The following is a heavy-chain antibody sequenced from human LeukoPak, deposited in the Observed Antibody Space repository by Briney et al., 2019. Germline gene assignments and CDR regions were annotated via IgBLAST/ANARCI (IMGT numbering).Heavy chain of an antibody. D-gene: IGHD2-8*01. CDR1: GFTFSSYA. CDR2: ISDTGATT. V-gene: IGHV3-23*01. J-gene: IGHJ4*02. Sequence: QPGGSLRLSCAGSGFTFSSYAMSWVRQAPGEGLEWVSAISDTGATTYDADSVKGRFTISRDNSRSTLYLQMNSLRAEDTALYYCAKDTSIGRYCTNGVCSPFDYWGQGTLVTVSS. CDR3: AKDTSIGRYCTNGVCSPFDY.